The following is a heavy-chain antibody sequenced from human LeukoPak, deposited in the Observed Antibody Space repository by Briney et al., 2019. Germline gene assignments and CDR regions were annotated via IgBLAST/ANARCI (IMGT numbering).Heavy chain of an antibody. Sequence: PGGSLRLSCAASGFTITSGYMNWVRQAPGKGLEWVSVIYSGGSTYYADSVKGRFTISRDNAKRTVYLQMNSLRAEDTAVYYCARESRVDGWPFDYWGQGTLVTVSS. D-gene: IGHD5-24*01. V-gene: IGHV3-53*01. CDR2: IYSGGST. CDR1: GFTITSGY. J-gene: IGHJ4*02. CDR3: ARESRVDGWPFDY.